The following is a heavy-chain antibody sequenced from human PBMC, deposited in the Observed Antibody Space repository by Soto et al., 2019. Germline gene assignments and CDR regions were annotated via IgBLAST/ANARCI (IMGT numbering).Heavy chain of an antibody. V-gene: IGHV3-23*01. CDR1: VFTLSIYA. J-gene: IGHJ4*02. CDR2: VSGSGDTT. D-gene: IGHD2-2*02. Sequence: RGSLLIACASSVFTLSIYAMNWVRQAPGKGLEWVSTVSGSGDTTYYADSVKGRFTISRDSSKNTLYLQMNSLRAEDTAIYYCAKAWSKYCSTHSCYNFDYWGQGTLVTVSS. CDR3: AKAWSKYCSTHSCYNFDY.